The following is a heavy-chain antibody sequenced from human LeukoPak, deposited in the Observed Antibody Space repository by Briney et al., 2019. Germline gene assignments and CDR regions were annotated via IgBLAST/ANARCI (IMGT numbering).Heavy chain of an antibody. CDR3: ARNIGGPYDYVWGSYRRYFDY. Sequence: PGGSLRLSCAASGVTFSSYSMNWVRQAPGKGLEWVSSISSSSSYIYYADSVKGRFTISRDNAKNSLYLQMNSLRAEDTAVYYCARNIGGPYDYVWGSYRRYFDYWGQGTLVTVSS. D-gene: IGHD3-16*02. J-gene: IGHJ4*02. CDR2: ISSSSSYI. V-gene: IGHV3-21*01. CDR1: GVTFSSYS.